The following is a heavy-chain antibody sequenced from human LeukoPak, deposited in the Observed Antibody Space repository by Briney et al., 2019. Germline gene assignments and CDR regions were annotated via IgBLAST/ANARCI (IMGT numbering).Heavy chain of an antibody. CDR1: GDSVSSNSAA. D-gene: IGHD3-3*01. V-gene: IGHV6-1*01. Sequence: SQTLSLTCAISGDSVSSNSAAWNWIRQSPSRGLEWLGRTYYRSKWYNDYAVSVKSRITINPDTSKNQFSLKLSSVTAADTAVYYCARDVPPLRLRGWFDPWGQGTLVTVSS. CDR3: ARDVPPLRLRGWFDP. CDR2: TYYRSKWYN. J-gene: IGHJ5*02.